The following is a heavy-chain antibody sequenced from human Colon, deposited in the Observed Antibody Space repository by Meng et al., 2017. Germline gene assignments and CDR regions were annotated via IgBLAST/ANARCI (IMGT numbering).Heavy chain of an antibody. J-gene: IGHJ5*02. CDR3: ARERLSSGWYGGRWFDP. D-gene: IGHD6-19*01. Sequence: LQQSRAELLKPSETLSLTCAVYGWCFSGYYWGWIRQPPGKGMEWIGEINHSGSTNYNPSLKSRVTISVDTSKNQFSLKLSSVTAADTAVYYCARERLSSGWYGGRWFDPWGQGTLVTVSS. CDR2: INHSGST. CDR1: GWCFSGYY. V-gene: IGHV4-34*01.